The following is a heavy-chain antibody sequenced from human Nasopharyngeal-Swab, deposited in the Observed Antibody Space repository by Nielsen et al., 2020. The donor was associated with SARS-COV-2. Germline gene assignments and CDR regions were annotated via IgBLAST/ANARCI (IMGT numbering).Heavy chain of an antibody. CDR1: GFTFSSYG. CDR3: ARDRVRWFGESDYYYGMDV. CDR2: IWYDGSNK. V-gene: IGHV3-33*01. Sequence: GESLKISCAASGFTFSSYGMHWVRQAPGKGLEWVAVIWYDGSNKYYADSVKGRFTISRDNSKNTLYLQMNSLRAEDTAVYYCARDRVRWFGESDYYYGMDVWGQGTTVTVSS. J-gene: IGHJ6*02. D-gene: IGHD3-10*01.